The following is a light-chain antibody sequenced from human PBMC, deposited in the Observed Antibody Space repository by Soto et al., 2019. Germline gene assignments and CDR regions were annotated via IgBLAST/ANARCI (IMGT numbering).Light chain of an antibody. CDR2: DAS. CDR3: QQYNSYPPR. J-gene: IGKJ1*01. CDR1: QSISSW. V-gene: IGKV1-5*01. Sequence: DIPMTQSPSTLSASVGDRVTITCRASQSISSWLAWYQQKPGKAPKLLIYDASSLESGVPSRFSGSGSGTEFTLTISSLQPDDFATYYCQQYNSYPPRFGQGTKMEIK.